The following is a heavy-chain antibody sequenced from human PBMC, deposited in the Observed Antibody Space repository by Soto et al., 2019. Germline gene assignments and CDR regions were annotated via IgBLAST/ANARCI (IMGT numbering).Heavy chain of an antibody. J-gene: IGHJ5*02. V-gene: IGHV4-59*01. CDR2: IYYSGST. CDR3: ARANWGDYVGNNWFDP. CDR1: GGSISSYC. Sequence: SETLSLTCTVSGGSISSYCWSWIRQPPGKGLEWIGYIYYSGSTNYNPSLKSRVNISVDTSKNQLSLKLSSVTAADTAVYYCARANWGDYVGNNWFDPWGQGTLVTVSS. D-gene: IGHD4-17*01.